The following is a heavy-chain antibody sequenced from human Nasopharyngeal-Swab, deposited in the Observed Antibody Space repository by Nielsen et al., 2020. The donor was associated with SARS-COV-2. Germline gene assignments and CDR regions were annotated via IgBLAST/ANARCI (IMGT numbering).Heavy chain of an antibody. CDR3: TTDFYFDY. Sequence: ESLKISCAASGFIFSASAIHWVRQDSGKGLEWVGRIGDKEHNYATTYGASVQGRFTISRDDSKNTAFLQMDGLKTEDTALYYCTTDFYFDYWVQGTLVTVSS. CDR1: GFIFSASA. CDR2: IGDKEHNYAT. V-gene: IGHV3-73*01. J-gene: IGHJ4*02.